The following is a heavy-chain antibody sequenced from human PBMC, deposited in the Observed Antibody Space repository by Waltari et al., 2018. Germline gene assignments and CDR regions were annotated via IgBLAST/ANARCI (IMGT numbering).Heavy chain of an antibody. CDR1: AVPSSTYW. D-gene: IGHD3-9*01. Sequence: DVQLVESGGGLVQPGGSLRLSWAASAVPSSTYWRHWVRQAPGKGLVWVSRVRMDGTTTDYADSVKGRFTISRDNAKNTLYLQMNSLRTEDTAVYYCAKVGILAGYNYGIDVWGQGTTVTVSS. CDR2: VRMDGTTT. CDR3: AKVGILAGYNYGIDV. V-gene: IGHV3-74*01. J-gene: IGHJ6*02.